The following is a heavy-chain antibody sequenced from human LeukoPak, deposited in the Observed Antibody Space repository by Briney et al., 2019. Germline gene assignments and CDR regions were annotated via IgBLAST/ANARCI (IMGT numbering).Heavy chain of an antibody. CDR2: INPNSGDT. CDR3: ARVRYRLAETYIDY. Sequence: ASVKVSCKASGYIFTGYYMHWVRQAPGQGLEWMGWINPNSGDTNYAQKFQGRVTMTRDTSISTAYMELSRLRSDDTAVYYFARVRYRLAETYIDYWGQGPWSPSPQ. CDR1: GYIFTGYY. V-gene: IGHV1-2*02. D-gene: IGHD3-16*01. J-gene: IGHJ4*02.